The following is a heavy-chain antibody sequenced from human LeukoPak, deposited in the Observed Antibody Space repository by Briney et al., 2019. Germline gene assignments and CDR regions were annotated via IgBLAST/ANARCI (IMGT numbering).Heavy chain of an antibody. Sequence: GGSLRLSCAASGFTVSSNYMSWVRQAPGKGLEWVSVIYSGGSTYYADSVKGRFTISRDNSKNTLYLQMNSLRAEDTAVYYCASTSYDILTGYEANWFDPWGQGTLVTVSS. D-gene: IGHD3-9*01. CDR2: IYSGGST. CDR1: GFTVSSNY. V-gene: IGHV3-53*01. CDR3: ASTSYDILTGYEANWFDP. J-gene: IGHJ5*02.